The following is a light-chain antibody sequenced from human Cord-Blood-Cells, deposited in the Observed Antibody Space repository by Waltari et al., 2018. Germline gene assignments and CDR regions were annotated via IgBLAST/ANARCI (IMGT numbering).Light chain of an antibody. V-gene: IGKV4-1*01. CDR1: QSVLYSSNNKYY. CDR3: QQYYSTPLT. CDR2: WAS. J-gene: IGKJ3*01. Sequence: DIVMTQSPDSLAVSLGERATINCKSSQSVLYSSNNKYYLAWYQQKPGQPPKLLIYWASTRESGVPDRFSGSGSGTDFTLTISSPQAEDVAVYYCQQYYSTPLTFGPGTKVDIK.